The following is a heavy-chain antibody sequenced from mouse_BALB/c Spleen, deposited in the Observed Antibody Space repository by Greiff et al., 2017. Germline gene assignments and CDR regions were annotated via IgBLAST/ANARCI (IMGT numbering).Heavy chain of an antibody. J-gene: IGHJ3*01. CDR2: ISSGSSTI. CDR1: GFTFSSFG. CDR3: AREYDYDRGWFAY. Sequence: DVMLVESGGGLVQPGGSRKLSCAASGFTFSSFGMHWVRQAPEKGLEWVAYISSGSSTIYYADTVKGRFTISRDNPKNTLFLQMTSLRSEDTAMYYCAREYDYDRGWFAYWGQGTLVTVSA. V-gene: IGHV5-17*02. D-gene: IGHD2-4*01.